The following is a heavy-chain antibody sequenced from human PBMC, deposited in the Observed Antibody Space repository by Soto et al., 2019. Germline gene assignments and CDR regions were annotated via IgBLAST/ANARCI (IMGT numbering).Heavy chain of an antibody. D-gene: IGHD3-9*01. CDR3: AKLEPLELRYFDWPYSYFDY. V-gene: IGHV3-23*01. CDR2: ISGSGGST. Sequence: GGSLRLSCAASGFTFSSYAMSWVRQAPGKGLEWVSAISGSGGSTYYADSVKGRFTISRDNSKNTLYLQMNSLRAEDTAVYYCAKLEPLELRYFDWPYSYFDYWGQGTLVTVSS. CDR1: GFTFSSYA. J-gene: IGHJ4*02.